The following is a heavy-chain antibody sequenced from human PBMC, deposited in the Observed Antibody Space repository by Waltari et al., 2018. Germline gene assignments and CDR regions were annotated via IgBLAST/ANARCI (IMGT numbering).Heavy chain of an antibody. CDR1: GFTFSSYG. CDR2: ISDDAMNK. V-gene: IGHV3-30*18. Sequence: QVQLVESGGGVVQPGRSLRLSCAASGFTFSSYGMHWVRQAPGKVLEGWAVISDDAMNKDSADAVKCRFTIFRDNSKNTLYLQMNSLRAEDTAVYYCAKGEWFGGDRGYYYGLDVWGQGTTVTVSS. J-gene: IGHJ6*02. CDR3: AKGEWFGGDRGYYYGLDV. D-gene: IGHD3-10*01.